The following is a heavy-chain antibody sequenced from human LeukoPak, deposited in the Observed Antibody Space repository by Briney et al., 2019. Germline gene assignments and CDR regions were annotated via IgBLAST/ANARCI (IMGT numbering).Heavy chain of an antibody. CDR3: ARESPAFDY. Sequence: GGSLRLSCVDSGFTFSSFAMSWVCQAPGKGLEWVSTISSSGSTTYYVDSVKGRFTISRDNSRNTLYLQMNSLRGEDTAVYYCARESPAFDYWGQGTLVTVS. V-gene: IGHV3-23*01. CDR2: ISSSGSTT. J-gene: IGHJ4*02. CDR1: GFTFSSFA.